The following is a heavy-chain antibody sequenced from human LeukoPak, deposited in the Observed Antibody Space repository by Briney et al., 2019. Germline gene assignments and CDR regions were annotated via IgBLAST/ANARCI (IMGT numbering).Heavy chain of an antibody. J-gene: IGHJ4*02. Sequence: GASVKVSCKASGGTFSSYAISWVRQAPGQGLEWMGGIIPIFGTANYAQKFQGRVTITADKSTSTAYMELSSLRSEDTAVYYCARESGTTGIPPFDYWGQGTLVTVSS. CDR1: GGTFSSYA. V-gene: IGHV1-69*06. D-gene: IGHD1-1*01. CDR2: IIPIFGTA. CDR3: ARESGTTGIPPFDY.